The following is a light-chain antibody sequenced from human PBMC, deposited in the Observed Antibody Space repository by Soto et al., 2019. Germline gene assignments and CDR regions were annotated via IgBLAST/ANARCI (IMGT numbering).Light chain of an antibody. J-gene: IGKJ4*01. CDR2: AAS. CDR3: LQDYNYRLT. V-gene: IGKV1-6*01. Sequence: AIQMTQSPSSLSASVGDRVTITCRASQGIRNDLGWYQQKPGKAPKLLIYAASSLQSGVPSRFSVSGSGTDFTLTISSLQPEDFATYYCLQDYNYRLTFGGGTKVEIK. CDR1: QGIRND.